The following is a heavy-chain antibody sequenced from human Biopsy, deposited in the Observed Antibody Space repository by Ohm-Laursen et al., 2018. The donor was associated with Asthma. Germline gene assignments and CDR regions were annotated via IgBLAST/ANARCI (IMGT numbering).Heavy chain of an antibody. CDR3: VRGVEVAGTYFKD. CDR1: GGSFTHYF. J-gene: IGHJ1*01. Sequence: SDTLSLTCAISGGSFTHYFWVWIRQPPGKGLEWIGEINYRGDTNYNPSLESRVSISVDTSTYHFSLRLNSVTAADTAVYYCVRGVEVAGTYFKDWDQGTLVTVSS. D-gene: IGHD6-19*01. V-gene: IGHV4-34*01. CDR2: INYRGDT.